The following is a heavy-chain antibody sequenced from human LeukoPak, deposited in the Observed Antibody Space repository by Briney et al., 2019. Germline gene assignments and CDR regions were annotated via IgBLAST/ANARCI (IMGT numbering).Heavy chain of an antibody. Sequence: GASVKVSCKASGYTFIGYYIHWVRQAPGQGLEWMGWINPDNGDTNYAQNFQGRVTMTRDTSISTAYMDLTRLNSDDTAVYYCARDHLDHILDIEFWGQGTLVTVSS. V-gene: IGHV1-2*02. J-gene: IGHJ4*02. D-gene: IGHD3/OR15-3a*01. CDR1: GYTFIGYY. CDR2: INPDNGDT. CDR3: ARDHLDHILDIEF.